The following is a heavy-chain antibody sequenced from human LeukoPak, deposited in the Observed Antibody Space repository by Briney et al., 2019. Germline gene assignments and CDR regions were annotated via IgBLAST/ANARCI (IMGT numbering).Heavy chain of an antibody. CDR1: GFTVSNNY. V-gene: IGHV3-66*01. Sequence: PGGSLRLSCAASGFTVSNNYMSCVRQAPGKGLEWVSVIYSGGNAYYADSVKGRFTISRDNSKNTLYLQMNSLRAEDTAVYYCARAGYNYAYDYWGQGTLVTVSS. CDR3: ARAGYNYAYDY. J-gene: IGHJ4*02. CDR2: IYSGGNA. D-gene: IGHD5-18*01.